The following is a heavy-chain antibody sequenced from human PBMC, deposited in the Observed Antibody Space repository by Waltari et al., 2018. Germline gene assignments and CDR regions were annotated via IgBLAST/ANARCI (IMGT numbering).Heavy chain of an antibody. Sequence: QVQLQESGPGLVKPSETLSLTCTVSGGSISSYYWSWIRQPPGKGLEWIGYIYYGGSTNYNPSLKSRVTISVDTSISTAYMELSRLRSDDTAVYYCARVQSGYGFGEADYWGQGTLVTVSS. J-gene: IGHJ4*02. D-gene: IGHD5-12*01. CDR3: ARVQSGYGFGEADY. CDR2: IYYGGST. V-gene: IGHV4-59*01. CDR1: GGSISSYY.